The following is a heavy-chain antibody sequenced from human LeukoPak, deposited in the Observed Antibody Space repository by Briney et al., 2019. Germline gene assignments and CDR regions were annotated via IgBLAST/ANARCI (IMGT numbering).Heavy chain of an antibody. J-gene: IGHJ6*03. CDR2: IYPGDSDS. CDR3: ASLSGSSSYYYMDV. Sequence: GXSLQISCKGSGYSFTSYWIGWVRQLPGKGLEWMGIIYPGDSDSRYSPSFQGQVTISADKSISTAYLQWSSLKASDTAMYYCASLSGSSSYYYMDVWGKGTTVTVSS. CDR1: GYSFTSYW. V-gene: IGHV5-51*01. D-gene: IGHD1-26*01.